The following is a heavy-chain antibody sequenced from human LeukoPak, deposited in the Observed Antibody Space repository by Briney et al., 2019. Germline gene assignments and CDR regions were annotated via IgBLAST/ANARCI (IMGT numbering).Heavy chain of an antibody. CDR1: GGTFSSYP. D-gene: IGHD2-15*01. Sequence: SVKVSCKASGGTFSSYPISWVRQAPGQGLEWMGRIIPILGIANYAQKFQGRVTITADKSTSTAYMELSSLRSEDTAVYYCARDGGVVVVVAAIRGDAFDIWGQGTMVTVSS. CDR2: IIPILGIA. J-gene: IGHJ3*02. CDR3: ARDGGVVVVVAAIRGDAFDI. V-gene: IGHV1-69*04.